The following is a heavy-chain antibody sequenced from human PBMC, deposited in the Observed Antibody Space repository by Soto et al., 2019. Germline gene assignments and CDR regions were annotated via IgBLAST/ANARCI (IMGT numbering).Heavy chain of an antibody. V-gene: IGHV4-39*01. CDR3: ARLSGSYNDRYFDY. D-gene: IGHD1-26*01. CDR2: VYYNGNT. J-gene: IGHJ4*02. Sequence: SETLSLTCTVSGGSTSSSSYQWVWIRQPPGKGLEWIGNVYYNGNTYYKASLKSRVTIPVDTSNNQFSLKVKSVTAADTAVYYCARLSGSYNDRYFDYWGQGVLVTVSS. CDR1: GGSTSSSSYQ.